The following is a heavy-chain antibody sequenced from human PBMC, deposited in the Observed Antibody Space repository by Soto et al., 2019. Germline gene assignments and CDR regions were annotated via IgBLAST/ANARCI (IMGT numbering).Heavy chain of an antibody. CDR3: ATSLVVVVDPRFDY. CDR1: GFTFSSYS. Sequence: PGGSLRLSCAASGFTFSSYSMNWVRQAPGKGLEWVSSISSSSSYIYYADSVKGRFTISRDNAKNSLYLQMNSLRAEDTAVYYCATSLVVVVDPRFDYWGQGTLVNVS. D-gene: IGHD2-15*01. V-gene: IGHV3-21*01. J-gene: IGHJ4*02. CDR2: ISSSSSYI.